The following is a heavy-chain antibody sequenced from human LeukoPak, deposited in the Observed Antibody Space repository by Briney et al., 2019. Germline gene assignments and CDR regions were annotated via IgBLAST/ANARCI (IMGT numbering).Heavy chain of an antibody. J-gene: IGHJ5*02. V-gene: IGHV3-23*01. D-gene: IGHD6-19*01. CDR3: AKTRAVAGRSPDWFDP. Sequence: GGSLRLSCAASGFTFSSYAMSWVRQAPGKGLEWVSAISGSGGSTYYADSVKGRFTISRDNSKNTLYLQMNSLRAEDTAVYYCAKTRAVAGRSPDWFDPWGHGTLVTVSS. CDR2: ISGSGGST. CDR1: GFTFSSYA.